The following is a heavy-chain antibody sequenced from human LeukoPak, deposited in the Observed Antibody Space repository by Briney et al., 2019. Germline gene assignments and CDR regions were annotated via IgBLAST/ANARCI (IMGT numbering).Heavy chain of an antibody. CDR1: GFTFNSYA. Sequence: GGSLRLSCAASGFTFNSYAMNWVRQAPGKGLEWVSSISGSGSHTYYADSVQGRFTVSRDNSKNTVNLHLNTVRAEDTAVYYCAKERVSSGMMEGVLHMWGQGTTVSVSS. CDR2: ISGSGSHT. J-gene: IGHJ3*02. D-gene: IGHD2-8*01. V-gene: IGHV3-23*01. CDR3: AKERVSSGMMEGVLHM.